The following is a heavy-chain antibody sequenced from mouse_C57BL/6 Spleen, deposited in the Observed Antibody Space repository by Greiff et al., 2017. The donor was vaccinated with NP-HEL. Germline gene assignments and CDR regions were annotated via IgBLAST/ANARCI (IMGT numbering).Heavy chain of an antibody. CDR1: GYTFTSYW. V-gene: IGHV1-50*01. Sequence: QVQLQQPGAELVKPGASVKLSCKASGYTFTSYWMQWVKQRPGQGLEWIGEIDPSDSYTNYNQKFKGKATLTVDTSSSTAYMQLSSLTSEDSAVYYCARRDLLWYRGAMDYWGQGTSVTVSS. D-gene: IGHD2-1*01. CDR3: ARRDLLWYRGAMDY. J-gene: IGHJ4*01. CDR2: IDPSDSYT.